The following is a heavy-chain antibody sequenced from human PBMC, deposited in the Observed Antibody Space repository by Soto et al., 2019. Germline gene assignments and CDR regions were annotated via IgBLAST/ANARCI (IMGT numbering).Heavy chain of an antibody. D-gene: IGHD3-22*01. CDR3: AKGYDSSGYYEAWFDP. J-gene: IGHJ5*02. CDR1: GFTFSSYG. CDR2: ISYDGSNK. Sequence: PGGSLRLSCAASGFTFSSYGMHWVRQAPGKGLEWVAVISYDGSNKYYADSVKGRFTISRDNSKNTLYPQMNSLRAEDTAVYYCAKGYDSSGYYEAWFDPWGQGTLVTVSS. V-gene: IGHV3-30*18.